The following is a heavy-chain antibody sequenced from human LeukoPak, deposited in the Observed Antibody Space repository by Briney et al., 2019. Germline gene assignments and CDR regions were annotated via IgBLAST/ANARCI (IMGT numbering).Heavy chain of an antibody. CDR3: ASFSPIAAAGKGWFDP. J-gene: IGHJ5*02. D-gene: IGHD6-13*01. CDR2: ISSSSSYI. V-gene: IGHV3-21*01. Sequence: GGSLRLSCAASGFTFSSYSMNWVRQAPGKGLEWVSSISSSSSYIYYADSEKGRFTISRDNAKNSLYLQMNSLRAEDTAVYYCASFSPIAAAGKGWFDPWGQGTLVTVSS. CDR1: GFTFSSYS.